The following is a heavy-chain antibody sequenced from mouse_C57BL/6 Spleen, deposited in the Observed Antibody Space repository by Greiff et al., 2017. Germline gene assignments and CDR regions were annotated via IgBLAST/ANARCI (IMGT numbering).Heavy chain of an antibody. Sequence: EVKLLESGGGLVQPGGSMKLSCAASGFTFSDAWMDWVRQSPEKGLEWVAEISNKANNHATYYAESVKGRFTISRDDSKSSVYLQMNRLRSEDAGIYYCTAQSTWQTFAYWGQGTLVTVSA. V-gene: IGHV6-6*01. CDR1: GFTFSDAW. CDR2: ISNKANNHAT. CDR3: TAQSTWQTFAY. J-gene: IGHJ3*01. D-gene: IGHD3-2*02.